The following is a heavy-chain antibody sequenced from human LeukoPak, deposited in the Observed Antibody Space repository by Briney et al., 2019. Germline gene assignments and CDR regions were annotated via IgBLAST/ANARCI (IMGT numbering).Heavy chain of an antibody. D-gene: IGHD3-10*02. CDR3: AELGITMIGGV. V-gene: IGHV3-48*03. CDR1: GFTFSSYE. J-gene: IGHJ6*04. Sequence: GGSLGLSCAASGFTFSSYEMNWVRQAPGRGLEWVSYISSSGSTIYYADSVKGRFTISRDNAKNSLYLQMNSLRAEDTAVYYCAELGITMIGGVWGKGTTVTISS. CDR2: ISSSGSTI.